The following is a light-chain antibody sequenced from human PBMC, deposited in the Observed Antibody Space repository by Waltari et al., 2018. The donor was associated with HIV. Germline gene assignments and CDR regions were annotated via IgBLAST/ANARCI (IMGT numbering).Light chain of an antibody. V-gene: IGLV2-18*02. CDR2: DVN. CDR3: SSYTTTTARV. Sequence: QSALTQPLAVSGSPGQSVTISCTGTNSDIGPYNRVCWYPQTPGTAPKLMIYDVNSRPSGVPDRFSGSKSGNTASLTISGLQAEDEGDYYCSSYTTTTARVFGTGTKVTVL. J-gene: IGLJ1*01. CDR1: NSDIGPYNR.